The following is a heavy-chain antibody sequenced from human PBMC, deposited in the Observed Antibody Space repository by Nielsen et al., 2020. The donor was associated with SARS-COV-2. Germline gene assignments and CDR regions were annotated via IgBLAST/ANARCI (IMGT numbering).Heavy chain of an antibody. CDR1: GFTFSSYW. V-gene: IGHV3-7*03. Sequence: GSLRLSCAASGFTFSSYWMSWVRQAPGKGLEWVANIKQDGSEKYYVDSVKGRFTISRDNAKNSLYLQMNSLRAEDTAVYYCARESIAVAGGVDYWGQGTLVTVSS. CDR2: IKQDGSEK. D-gene: IGHD6-19*01. J-gene: IGHJ4*02. CDR3: ARESIAVAGGVDY.